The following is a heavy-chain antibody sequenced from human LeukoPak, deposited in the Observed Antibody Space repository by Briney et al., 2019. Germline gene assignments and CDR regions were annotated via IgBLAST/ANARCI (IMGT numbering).Heavy chain of an antibody. D-gene: IGHD3-9*01. CDR2: IYYSGST. Sequence: PSETLSLTCTVSSGSISTSNYYWGWVRQPPGKALEWIGYIYYSGSTNYNPSLKSRVTISVDTSKNQFSLKLRSVTAADTAVYYCARVTGYTIEDYFDYWGQGTLVTVSS. CDR3: ARVTGYTIEDYFDY. J-gene: IGHJ4*02. V-gene: IGHV4-61*05. CDR1: SGSISTSNYY.